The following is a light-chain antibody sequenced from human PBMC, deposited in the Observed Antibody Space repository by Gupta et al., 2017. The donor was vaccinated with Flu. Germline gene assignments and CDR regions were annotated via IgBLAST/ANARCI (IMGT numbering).Light chain of an antibody. Sequence: QSALTQPASVSGSPGQSITISCTGTSSDVGSYNLVSWYQQHPGKAPQLMIYGGSKRPSGVSNPFSCFQSGNPGPLNNSWPQAEGRAYYYCCSYAGSSTWVFGGGTKLTVL. J-gene: IGLJ2*01. V-gene: IGLV2-23*01. CDR3: CSYAGSSTWV. CDR2: GGS. CDR1: SSDVGSYNL.